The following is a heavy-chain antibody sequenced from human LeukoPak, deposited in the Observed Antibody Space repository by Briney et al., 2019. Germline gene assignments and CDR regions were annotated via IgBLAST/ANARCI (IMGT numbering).Heavy chain of an antibody. J-gene: IGHJ4*02. Sequence: PGGSLRLSCAASGFTFSTYAVQWVRQAPGRGVESVAVISDYGSNKYYADSVKGRFTISRDNSKNTLFVQMHRLSAEDSAVSSCARGFKQWPEEGRFGYFDSWGRGTLVTVSS. V-gene: IGHV3-30*04. CDR3: ARGFKQWPEEGRFGYFDS. CDR1: GFTFSTYA. D-gene: IGHD6-19*01. CDR2: ISDYGSNK.